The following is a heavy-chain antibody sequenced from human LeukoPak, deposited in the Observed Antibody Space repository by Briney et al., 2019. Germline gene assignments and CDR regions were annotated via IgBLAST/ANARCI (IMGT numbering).Heavy chain of an antibody. CDR3: ARIVGSTEPDY. V-gene: IGHV4-4*07. CDR1: GGSFSSYY. D-gene: IGHD1-26*01. J-gene: IGHJ4*02. Sequence: ASETLSLTCTVSGGSFSSYYWTWIRQPAGKGLEWIGRIYNSGTTNYSPSLESRVTMSLDTSKNRFSLSLSSVTPEDTAVYYCARIVGSTEPDYWGQGTLVTVSS. CDR2: IYNSGTT.